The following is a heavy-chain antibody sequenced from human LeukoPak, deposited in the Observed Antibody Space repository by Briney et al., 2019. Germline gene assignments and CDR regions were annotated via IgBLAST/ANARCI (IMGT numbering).Heavy chain of an antibody. D-gene: IGHD6-6*01. Sequence: ASVKVSCKASGYTFTSYGISWVRQAPGQGLEWMGWIGTYNGNTNYAQKLQGRVTMTTDTSTSTAYMELRSLRSDDTAVYYCATEYSSSPNYYYYYVDVWGKGTTVTVSS. J-gene: IGHJ6*03. CDR1: GYTFTSYG. CDR3: ATEYSSSPNYYYYYVDV. V-gene: IGHV1-18*01. CDR2: IGTYNGNT.